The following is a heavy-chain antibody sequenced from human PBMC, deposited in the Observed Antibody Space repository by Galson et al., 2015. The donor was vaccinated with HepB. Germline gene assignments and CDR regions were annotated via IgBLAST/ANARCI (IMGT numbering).Heavy chain of an antibody. V-gene: IGHV1-3*01. D-gene: IGHD1-26*01. CDR3: ARGVPSAREELFDY. J-gene: IGHJ4*02. CDR1: GYTITSFA. Sequence: SVKVSCKASGYTITSFAMHWVRQAPGQRLEWMGRINAGNENTKYPQKFQGRVTITRDTSASTAYMELSGLTSEDTALYYCARGVPSAREELFDYWGQGTLVTVSS. CDR2: INAGNENT.